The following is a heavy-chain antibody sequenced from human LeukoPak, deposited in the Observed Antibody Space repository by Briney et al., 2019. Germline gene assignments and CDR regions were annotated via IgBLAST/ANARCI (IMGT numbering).Heavy chain of an antibody. CDR3: ARDSGTTGEVKLDP. V-gene: IGHV4-4*07. Sequence: SETLSLTCTGSGGSISRYYWSWIRQPAGKGPEWIGRISASGTITYNPSLESRVTMSVDTSKNQFSLKLRSMTAADTAVYFCARDSGTTGEVKLDPWGQGILVTVSS. CDR2: ISASGTI. D-gene: IGHD3-10*01. CDR1: GGSISRYY. J-gene: IGHJ5*02.